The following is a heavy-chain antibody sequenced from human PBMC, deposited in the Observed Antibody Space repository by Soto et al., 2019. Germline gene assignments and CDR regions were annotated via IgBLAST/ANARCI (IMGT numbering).Heavy chain of an antibody. J-gene: IGHJ4*02. CDR3: ARRDTSGFLRYFDT. CDR1: GGTLTTFINYP. Sequence: GASVKVSCKTSGGTLTTFINYPINWVRQAPGQGLEWMGGIVPNIGTVNYAQKFQGRVKVTADKSTGTSYMELSNLSSEDTALYYCARRDTSGFLRYFDTWGQGTLVTVSS. D-gene: IGHD3-3*01. CDR2: IVPNIGTV. V-gene: IGHV1-69*06.